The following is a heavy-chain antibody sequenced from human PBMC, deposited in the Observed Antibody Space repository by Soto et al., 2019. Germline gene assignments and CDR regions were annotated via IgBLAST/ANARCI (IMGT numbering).Heavy chain of an antibody. CDR2: ILHTGHT. CDR1: GDSFSSSNW. J-gene: IGHJ4*02. D-gene: IGHD2-15*01. CDR3: ARSPRRVEGKWYLDY. Sequence: QVQLQESGPGLVKPSGTLSLTCGVSGDSFSSSNWWTWIRQPPGKGLEWIGDILHTGHTDYSPSLRSRITISIDTSKKESSLDLTSVTATDTAVYYCARSPRRVEGKWYLDYWGPGALVTVSS. V-gene: IGHV4-4*02.